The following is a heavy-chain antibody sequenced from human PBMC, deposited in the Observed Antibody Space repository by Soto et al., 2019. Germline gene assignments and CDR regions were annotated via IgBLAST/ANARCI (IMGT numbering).Heavy chain of an antibody. J-gene: IGHJ5*02. D-gene: IGHD1-1*01. CDR3: ATALTRANWFDP. CDR2: FDPEDGET. CDR1: GYTLTELS. V-gene: IGHV1-24*01. Sequence: ASLKVSCKVSGYTLTELSMHWVRQAPGKGLEWMGGFDPEDGETIYAQKFQGRVTMTEDTSTDTAYMELSSLRSEDTAVYYCATALTRANWFDPWGQGTLVTVSS.